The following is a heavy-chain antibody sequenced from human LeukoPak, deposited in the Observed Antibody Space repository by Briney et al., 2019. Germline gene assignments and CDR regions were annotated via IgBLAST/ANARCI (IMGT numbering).Heavy chain of an antibody. CDR2: INPNSGGT. Sequence: ASVKVSCKASGYTFTGYYTHWVRQAPGQGLEWMGWINPNSGGTDYAQRFQGRVTMTRDTSISTAYMELSRLRSDDTAVYYCARGPSSGWFLSQFDYWGQGTLVTVSS. D-gene: IGHD6-19*01. J-gene: IGHJ4*02. CDR3: ARGPSSGWFLSQFDY. V-gene: IGHV1-2*02. CDR1: GYTFTGYY.